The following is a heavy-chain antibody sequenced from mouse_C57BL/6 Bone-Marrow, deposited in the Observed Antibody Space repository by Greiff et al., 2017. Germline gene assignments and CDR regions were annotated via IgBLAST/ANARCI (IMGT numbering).Heavy chain of an antibody. V-gene: IGHV2-2*01. CDR3: ARRGFAY. Sequence: VQLQQSGPGLVQPSQSLSITCTASGFSLTGYGVHWVRQSPGKGLEWLGGLWSGGSTDYNAAFISRLSISKDNSKSQVFFKMNSRQADDTAIDYCARRGFAYWGQGTLVTVSA. CDR1: GFSLTGYG. J-gene: IGHJ3*01. CDR2: LWSGGST.